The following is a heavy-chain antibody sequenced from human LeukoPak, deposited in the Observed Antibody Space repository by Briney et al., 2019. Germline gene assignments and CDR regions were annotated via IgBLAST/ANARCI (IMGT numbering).Heavy chain of an antibody. CDR1: GFTFNNFA. V-gene: IGHV3-48*02. D-gene: IGHD1-26*01. J-gene: IGHJ4*02. CDR3: AREEVGATFFDY. Sequence: PGGSLRLSCAGTGFTFNNFAMSWVRQAPGKGLEWVSYMSSSSSTIYYADSVKGRFTISRDNAKNSLYLQMNSLRDEDAAVYYCAREEVGATFFDYWGQGTLVTVSS. CDR2: MSSSSSTI.